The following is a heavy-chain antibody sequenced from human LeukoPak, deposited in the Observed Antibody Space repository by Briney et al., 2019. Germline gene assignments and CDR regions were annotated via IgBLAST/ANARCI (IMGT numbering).Heavy chain of an antibody. J-gene: IGHJ4*02. CDR1: GFTFSSYW. V-gene: IGHV3-7*01. D-gene: IGHD3-10*01. CDR2: IKQDGSEK. CDR3: ARVGITMVRGVIITDLYYFDY. Sequence: GGSLRLSCAASGFTFSSYWMSWVRQAPGKGLEWVANIKQDGSEKYYVDSVKGRFTISRDNAKNSLYLQMNSLRAEDTAVYYCARVGITMVRGVIITDLYYFDYWGQGTLVTVSS.